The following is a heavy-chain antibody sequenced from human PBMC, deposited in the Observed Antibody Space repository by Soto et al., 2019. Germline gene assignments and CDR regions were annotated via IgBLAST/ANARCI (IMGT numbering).Heavy chain of an antibody. CDR2: ISSSSSYI. CDR3: ARDQPGYSYGYGFGY. J-gene: IGHJ4*02. CDR1: GFTFSSYG. V-gene: IGHV3-21*01. D-gene: IGHD5-18*01. Sequence: EVQLVESGGGLVKPGGSLRLSCAASGFTFSSYGMNWVRQAPGKGLEWVSSISSSSSYIYYADSVKGRFTISRDNAKNSLYLQMNSLRAEDTAVYYCARDQPGYSYGYGFGYWGQGTLVTVSS.